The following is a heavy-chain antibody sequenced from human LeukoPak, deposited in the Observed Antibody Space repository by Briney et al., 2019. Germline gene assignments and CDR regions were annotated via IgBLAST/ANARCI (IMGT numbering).Heavy chain of an antibody. V-gene: IGHV3-30-3*01. CDR2: ISYDGTNK. CDR1: GFTFSSYA. J-gene: IGHJ4*02. CDR3: ARDPLYTNSPPSYFDY. D-gene: IGHD2-2*02. Sequence: GRSLRLSCAASGFTFSSYAMNWVRQAPGKGLEWVAIISYDGTNKDYADSVKGRFTISRDNSRNTLYLQMNSLRAEDTAVYYCARDPLYTNSPPSYFDYWGRGTLVTVSS.